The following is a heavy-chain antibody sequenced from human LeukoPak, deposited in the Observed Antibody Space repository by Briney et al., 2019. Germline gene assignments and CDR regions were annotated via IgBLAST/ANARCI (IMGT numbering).Heavy chain of an antibody. CDR3: AREGGGNAFDI. V-gene: IGHV4-4*02. Sequence: SETLSLTCAVSGGSISSSNWRSWVRQPPGKGLEWIGYIYHSGSTYYNPSLKSRVTISVDRSKNQFSLQLNSVTPEDTAVYYCAREGGGNAFDIWGQGTMVTVSS. J-gene: IGHJ3*02. CDR2: IYHSGST. D-gene: IGHD3-10*01. CDR1: GGSISSSNW.